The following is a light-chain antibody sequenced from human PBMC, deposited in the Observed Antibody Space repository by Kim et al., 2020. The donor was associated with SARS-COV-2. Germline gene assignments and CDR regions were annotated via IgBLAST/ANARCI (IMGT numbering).Light chain of an antibody. J-gene: IGKJ1*01. V-gene: IGKV3-11*01. CDR2: DTS. CDR3: QQRSNWPRT. CDR1: QTVSSY. Sequence: EIVLTQSPATLSLSLGERAPLSCRASQTVSSYLAWYQQKPGQAPRLLIYDTSNRATGIPARFSGSGSGTDFTLTISSLEPEDFAVYYCQQRSNWPRTFGQGTKVDIK.